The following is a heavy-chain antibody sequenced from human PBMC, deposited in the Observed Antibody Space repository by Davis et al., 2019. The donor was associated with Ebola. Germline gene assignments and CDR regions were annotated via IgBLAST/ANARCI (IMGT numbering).Heavy chain of an antibody. CDR2: IYYSGST. Sequence: SETLSLTCTVSGGSISSSSYYWGWIRQPPGKGLEWIGSIYYSGSTYYNPSLKSRVTISVDTSKNQFSLKLSSVTAADTAVYYCARERRGIGGMDVWGQGTTVTVSS. J-gene: IGHJ6*02. D-gene: IGHD6-13*01. CDR1: GGSISSSSYY. V-gene: IGHV4-39*02. CDR3: ARERRGIGGMDV.